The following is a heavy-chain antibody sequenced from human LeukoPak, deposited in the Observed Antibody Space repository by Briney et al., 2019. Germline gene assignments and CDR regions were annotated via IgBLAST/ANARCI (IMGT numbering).Heavy chain of an antibody. V-gene: IGHV1-69*05. CDR1: GGTFSSYA. J-gene: IGHJ4*02. CDR2: INPIFGTA. Sequence: KVSCKASGGTFSSYAISWVRQAPGQGLEWMGGINPIFGTANYAQKFQGRVTITTDESTSTAYMELSSLKSEDTAVYSCASDSSGWYYDYWGQGTLVTVPS. D-gene: IGHD6-19*01. CDR3: ASDSSGWYYDY.